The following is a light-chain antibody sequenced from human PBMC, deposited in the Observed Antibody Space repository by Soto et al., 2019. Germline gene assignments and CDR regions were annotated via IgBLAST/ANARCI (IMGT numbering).Light chain of an antibody. J-gene: IGKJ1*01. V-gene: IGKV1-5*01. Sequence: DIQMTQSPSTLSASVGDRVTITCRASQSVSYWLAWYQQKPGKAPKLLIYDASSLQSGVPSRFSGSGSGTEFTLTITSLQPDDSATYYCQQYNTYPWTFGQGTKVDIK. CDR1: QSVSYW. CDR2: DAS. CDR3: QQYNTYPWT.